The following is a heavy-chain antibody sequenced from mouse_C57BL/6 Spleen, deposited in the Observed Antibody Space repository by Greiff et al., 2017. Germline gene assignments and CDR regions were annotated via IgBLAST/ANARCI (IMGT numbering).Heavy chain of an antibody. D-gene: IGHD1-1*01. J-gene: IGHJ2*01. V-gene: IGHV1-54*01. Sequence: QVQLQQSGAELVRPGTSVKVSCKASGYAFTNYLIEWVKQRPGQGLEWIGVINPGSGGTNYNEKFKGKATLTADKSSSTAYMQLSSLTSEDSAVYFCARGGWYYGSSLDFDYWGQGTTLTVSS. CDR3: ARGGWYYGSSLDFDY. CDR1: GYAFTNYL. CDR2: INPGSGGT.